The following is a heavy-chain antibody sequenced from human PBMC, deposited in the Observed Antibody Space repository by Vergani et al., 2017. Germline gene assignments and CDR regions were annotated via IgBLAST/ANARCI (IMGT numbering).Heavy chain of an antibody. CDR1: GFTFSSYA. D-gene: IGHD3-22*01. Sequence: EVQLLESGGGLVQPGGSLRLSCAASGFTFSSYAMSWVRQAPGKGLEWVSAISGSGGSTYYADSVKGRFTISRDNAKNTLYLQMNSLRAEDRAVYYCAKDYYDSSGYYPRGAFDSWGQGTMVTVSS. J-gene: IGHJ3*02. V-gene: IGHV3-23*01. CDR3: AKDYYDSSGYYPRGAFDS. CDR2: ISGSGGST.